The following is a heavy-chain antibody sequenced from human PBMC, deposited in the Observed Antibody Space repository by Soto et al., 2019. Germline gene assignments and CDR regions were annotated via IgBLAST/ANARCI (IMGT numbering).Heavy chain of an antibody. CDR2: IYTSGST. J-gene: IGHJ6*02. Sequence: SETLSLTCTVSGGSISSYYWSWIRHPAGKGLEWIGRIYTSGSTNYNPSLKSRVTMSVDTSKNQFSLKLSSVTAADTAVYYCARAELAIGYYGMDVWGQGTTVTVSS. V-gene: IGHV4-4*07. CDR1: GGSISSYY. D-gene: IGHD1-1*01. CDR3: ARAELAIGYYGMDV.